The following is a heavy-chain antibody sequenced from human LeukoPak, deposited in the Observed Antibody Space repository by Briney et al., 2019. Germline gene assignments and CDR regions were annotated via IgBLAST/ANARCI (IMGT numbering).Heavy chain of an antibody. CDR2: ISHDERNI. CDR1: AFTFRNYA. J-gene: IGHJ3*02. Sequence: PGGSLRLSCAVSAFTFRNYAMHWVRQAPGKGLEWVAVISHDERNIYYADSVKGRFTISRDNPKNTLYLQMNSLRAEDTAVYYCATVIPRYSGSSVGAFDIWGQGTTVIVSS. CDR3: ATVIPRYSGSSVGAFDI. D-gene: IGHD1-26*01. V-gene: IGHV3-30*03.